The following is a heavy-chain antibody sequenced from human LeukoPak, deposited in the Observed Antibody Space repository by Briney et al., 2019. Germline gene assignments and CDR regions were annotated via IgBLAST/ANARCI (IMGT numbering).Heavy chain of an antibody. D-gene: IGHD3-3*01. J-gene: IGHJ4*02. Sequence: GGSLRLSCAASGFTFSSYAMSWVRQAPGKGLEWVSAISGSGGSTYYADSVKGRFTISRDNSKNTLYLQMNSLRAEDTAVYYCAKEGGRFLEWLLYAGGVDYWGQGTLVTVSS. CDR1: GFTFSSYA. CDR3: AKEGGRFLEWLLYAGGVDY. CDR2: ISGSGGST. V-gene: IGHV3-23*01.